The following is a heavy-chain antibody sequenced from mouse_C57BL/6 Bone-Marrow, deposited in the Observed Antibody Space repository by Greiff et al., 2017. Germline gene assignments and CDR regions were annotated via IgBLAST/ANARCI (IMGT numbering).Heavy chain of an antibody. Sequence: VQLQQSGAELVRPGTSVKMSCKASGYTFTNYWIGWAKQRPGHGLEWIGDIYPGGGYTNYNEKFKGKATLTADKSSSTASMQFSSLTSEDSAIYYCAFYDYDGPPFAYWGQGTLVTVSA. CDR3: AFYDYDGPPFAY. V-gene: IGHV1-63*01. J-gene: IGHJ3*01. CDR2: IYPGGGYT. D-gene: IGHD2-4*01. CDR1: GYTFTNYW.